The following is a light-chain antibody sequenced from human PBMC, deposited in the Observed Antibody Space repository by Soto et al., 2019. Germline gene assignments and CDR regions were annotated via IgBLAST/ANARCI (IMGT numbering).Light chain of an antibody. Sequence: DIQMTQSPSSLSASVADRVTITCRASQSISSYLNWYQQKPGKAPKLLIYAASSLQSGVPYRFSGSGSGTDFTLTISSLQPEDFATYYCQQSSSTSYTFGQGTKLEIK. J-gene: IGKJ2*01. V-gene: IGKV1-39*01. CDR1: QSISSY. CDR3: QQSSSTSYT. CDR2: AAS.